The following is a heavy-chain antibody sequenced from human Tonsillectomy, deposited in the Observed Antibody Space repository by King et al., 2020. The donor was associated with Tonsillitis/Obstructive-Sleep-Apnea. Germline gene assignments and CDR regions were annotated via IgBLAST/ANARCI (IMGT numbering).Heavy chain of an antibody. V-gene: IGHV4-59*08. Sequence: HVQLQESGPGLVKPSETLSLTCTVSGGSISSYYWSWIRQPPGKGLEWIGYIYYSGSTNYNPSLKSRVTISVDTSKNQFSLKLSSVTAADTAVYYCARHWSGYPDYYYYYMDVWGKGTTVTVSS. CDR2: IYYSGST. CDR3: ARHWSGYPDYYYYYMDV. D-gene: IGHD3-3*01. CDR1: GGSISSYY. J-gene: IGHJ6*03.